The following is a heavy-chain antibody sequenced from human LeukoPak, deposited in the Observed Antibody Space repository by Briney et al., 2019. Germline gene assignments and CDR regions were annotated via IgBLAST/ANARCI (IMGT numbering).Heavy chain of an antibody. Sequence: GGSLRLSCAASGFTFSSYSMNWVRQAPGKGLEWVANIKQDGSEKYYVDSVKGRFTISRDNAKNSLYLQMNSLRAEDTAVYYCARGGGSYRFGYWGQGTLVTVSS. CDR2: IKQDGSEK. CDR3: ARGGGSYRFGY. V-gene: IGHV3-7*04. D-gene: IGHD1-26*01. J-gene: IGHJ4*02. CDR1: GFTFSSYS.